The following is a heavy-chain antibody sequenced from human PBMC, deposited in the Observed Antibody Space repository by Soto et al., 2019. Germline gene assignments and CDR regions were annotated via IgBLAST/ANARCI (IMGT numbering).Heavy chain of an antibody. J-gene: IGHJ4*02. Sequence: ASVKVSCKASGYTFTSYGISWVRQAPGQGLEWMGWISAYNGNTNYAQKLQGRVTMTTDTSTSTAYMELRSLRSDDTAVYYCARSPALRMAAAVDYWGQGTLVTVSS. CDR1: GYTFTSYG. D-gene: IGHD6-13*01. V-gene: IGHV1-18*01. CDR3: ARSPALRMAAAVDY. CDR2: ISAYNGNT.